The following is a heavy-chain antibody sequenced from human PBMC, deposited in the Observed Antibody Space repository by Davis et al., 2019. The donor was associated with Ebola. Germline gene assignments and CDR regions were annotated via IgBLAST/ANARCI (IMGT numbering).Heavy chain of an antibody. CDR2: IYHSGST. CDR3: ARDSTEGGSWYFDL. Sequence: MPSETLSLTCTVSGYSISSGYYWGWIRQPPGKGLEWIGSIYHSGSTYYNPSLKSRVTISVDTSKNQFSLKLSSVTAADTAVYYCARDSTEGGSWYFDLWGRGTLVTVSS. V-gene: IGHV4-38-2*02. CDR1: GYSISSGYY. D-gene: IGHD2-15*01. J-gene: IGHJ2*01.